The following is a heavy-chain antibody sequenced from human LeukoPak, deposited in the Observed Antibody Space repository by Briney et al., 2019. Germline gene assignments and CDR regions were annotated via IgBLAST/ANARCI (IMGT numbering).Heavy chain of an antibody. CDR1: GGSFSGYY. Sequence: SETLSLTCAVYGGSFSGYYWSWIRQPPGKGLEWIGEINHSGSTNYNPSLKSRVTISVDTSQNQFSLKLSSVTAADTAVYYCARAGIAVAGTESWGQGTLVTVPS. J-gene: IGHJ4*02. D-gene: IGHD6-19*01. CDR2: INHSGST. CDR3: ARAGIAVAGTES. V-gene: IGHV4-34*01.